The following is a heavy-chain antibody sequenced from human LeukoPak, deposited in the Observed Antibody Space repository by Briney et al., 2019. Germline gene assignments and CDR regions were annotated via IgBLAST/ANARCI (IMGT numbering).Heavy chain of an antibody. CDR1: GFTFSSYA. CDR3: ARRPINCIIANCYVDY. Sequence: PGGSLRLSCAASGFTFSSYAMHWVRQAPGQGLEWMGWMNPNSGDTSYAREFQDRVTMTRDTSLNTAYMELSRLRSDDTAVYFCARRPINCIIANCYVDYWGQGTLVTVSS. J-gene: IGHJ4*02. V-gene: IGHV1-2*02. CDR2: MNPNSGDT. D-gene: IGHD3-3*02.